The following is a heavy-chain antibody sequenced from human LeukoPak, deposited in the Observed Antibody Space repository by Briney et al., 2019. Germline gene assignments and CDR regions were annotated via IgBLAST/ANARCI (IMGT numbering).Heavy chain of an antibody. Sequence: PGGSLRLSCVASGLTVSSNYMSWVRQAPGKGLERVSVIYTDGSTYHADSVKGRFTISRDESKNTLDLQMTSLRVDDTAVYYCARVGVGGAFDIWGQGTTVTVSS. D-gene: IGHD3-10*01. J-gene: IGHJ3*02. CDR1: GLTVSSNY. CDR3: ARVGVGGAFDI. V-gene: IGHV3-53*01. CDR2: IYTDGST.